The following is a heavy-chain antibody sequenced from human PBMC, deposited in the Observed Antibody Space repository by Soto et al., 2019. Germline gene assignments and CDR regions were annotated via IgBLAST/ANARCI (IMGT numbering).Heavy chain of an antibody. CDR2: ISSSGTTI. J-gene: IGHJ6*02. CDR3: ARGHSIFYGMDV. D-gene: IGHD2-21*01. CDR1: GFTFSDYY. V-gene: IGHV3-11*01. Sequence: QVQLVESGGGLVKPGGSLRLSCAASGFTFSDYYMNWIRQAPGKGLEWVSYISSSGTTIYYADSVKGRFTISRDNAKNSLFLQMNSLRAEDTTLYYCARGHSIFYGMDVWGQGTTVTVSS.